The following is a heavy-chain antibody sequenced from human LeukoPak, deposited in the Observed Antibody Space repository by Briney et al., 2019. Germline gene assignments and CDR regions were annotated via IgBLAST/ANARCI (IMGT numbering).Heavy chain of an antibody. CDR1: GFTFSSYS. J-gene: IGHJ4*02. CDR2: ISSSSSYI. Sequence: GGSLRLSCAASGFTFSSYSMNWVRQAPGKGLEWASSISSSSSYIYYADSVKGRFTISRDNAKNSLYQQMNSLRAEDTAVYYCARDLANQLDDYWGQGTLVTVSS. V-gene: IGHV3-21*01. CDR3: ARDLANQLDDY. D-gene: IGHD2-2*01.